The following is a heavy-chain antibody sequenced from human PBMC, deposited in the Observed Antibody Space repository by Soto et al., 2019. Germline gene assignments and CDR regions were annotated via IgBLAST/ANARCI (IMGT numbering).Heavy chain of an antibody. D-gene: IGHD1-7*01. CDR1: EFTFSNYV. V-gene: IGHV3-23*01. CDR3: ARRAITATTNGGAFEI. J-gene: IGHJ3*02. Sequence: EVQLLESGGGLVQPGGSLRLSCAASEFTFSNYVMNWVRQAPGKGLEWVSTISYSVDKTYYADSVKGRFTISRDNYKNALSLLMNSLRAEDAAVYYCARRAITATTNGGAFEIWGQGTMVTVSS. CDR2: ISYSVDKT.